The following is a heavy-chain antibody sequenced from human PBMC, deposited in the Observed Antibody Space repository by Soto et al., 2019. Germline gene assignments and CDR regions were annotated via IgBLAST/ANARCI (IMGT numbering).Heavy chain of an antibody. J-gene: IGHJ6*02. CDR3: ASSSLYGLEV. CDR1: VGSISSGFYY. Sequence: SETLSLTCSVSVGSISSGFYYVSWIRQPPGKGLEWIGNIYYSGNTYCNPSIESRLIISIDTSKNQFCLRLGSVTAADTAVYYCASSSLYGLEVWGQGTTVPVSS. CDR2: IYYSGNT. V-gene: IGHV4-30-4*01.